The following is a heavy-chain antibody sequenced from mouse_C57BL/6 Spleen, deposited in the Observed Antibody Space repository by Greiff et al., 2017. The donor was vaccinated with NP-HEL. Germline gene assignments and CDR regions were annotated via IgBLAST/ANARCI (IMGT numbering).Heavy chain of an antibody. D-gene: IGHD1-1*01. Sequence: EVQLQESGPGLVKPSQSLSLTCSVTGYSITSGYYWNWIRQFPGNKLEWMGYISYDGSNNYNPSLKNRISITRDTSKNQFFLKLNAVTTEDTATYYCARGTYGRNYAMDYWGQGTSVTVSS. CDR3: ARGTYGRNYAMDY. J-gene: IGHJ4*01. V-gene: IGHV3-6*01. CDR2: ISYDGSN. CDR1: GYSITSGYY.